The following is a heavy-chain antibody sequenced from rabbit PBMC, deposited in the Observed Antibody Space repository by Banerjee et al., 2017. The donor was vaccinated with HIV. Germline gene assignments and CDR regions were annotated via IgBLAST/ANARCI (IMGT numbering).Heavy chain of an antibody. V-gene: IGHV1S40*01. Sequence: QSLEESGGGLVKPEGSLTLTCKASGFDLSSYYYMCWVRQAPGKGLEWIACIDTGSRGYTWYASWAKGRFTISKTSSTTVTLQMTSLTAADTATYFCARGGVGTTYPYGGMDLWGPGTLVTVS. CDR1: GFDLSSYYY. D-gene: IGHD8-1*01. J-gene: IGHJ6*01. CDR3: ARGGVGTTYPYGGMDL. CDR2: IDTGSRGYT.